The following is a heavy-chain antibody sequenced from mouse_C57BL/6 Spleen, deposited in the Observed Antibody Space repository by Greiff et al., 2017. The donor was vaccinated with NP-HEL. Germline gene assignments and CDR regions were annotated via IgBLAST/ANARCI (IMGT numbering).Heavy chain of an antibody. J-gene: IGHJ1*03. CDR3: ARDYAGYFDV. CDR2: ISDGGSYT. D-gene: IGHD2-12*01. CDR1: GFTFSSYA. Sequence: EVQGVESGGGLVKPGGSLKLSCAASGFTFSSYAMSWVRQTPEKRLEWVATISDGGSYTYYPDNVKGRFTISRDNAKNNLYLQMSHLKSEDTAMYYCARDYAGYFDVWGTGTTVTVSS. V-gene: IGHV5-4*01.